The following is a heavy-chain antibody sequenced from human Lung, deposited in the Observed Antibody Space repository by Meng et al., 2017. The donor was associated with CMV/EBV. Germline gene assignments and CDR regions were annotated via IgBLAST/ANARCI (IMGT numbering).Heavy chain of an antibody. V-gene: IGHV3-43D*03. Sequence: GGSXRLXXAASGFTFDDHAMHWVRQAPGKGLEWISLISWDGGSTYYADSVKGRFTTSRDNSENSLYLQINSLRVEDTAVYYCAKATVSAAGFPHMDVWGQGTTVTVSS. D-gene: IGHD6-13*01. J-gene: IGHJ6*02. CDR1: GFTFDDHA. CDR3: AKATVSAAGFPHMDV. CDR2: ISWDGGST.